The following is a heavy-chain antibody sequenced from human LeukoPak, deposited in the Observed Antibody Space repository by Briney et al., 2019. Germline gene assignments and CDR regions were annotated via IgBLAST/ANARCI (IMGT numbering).Heavy chain of an antibody. J-gene: IGHJ3*02. CDR3: ARGVGGVREGFDI. CDR2: IFTGGSS. V-gene: IGHV4-61*01. D-gene: IGHD3-16*01. Sequence: SETLSLTCTVSAGSVSSESYHWTWIRQPPGKGLEWIAYIFTGGSSYYNPSLNSRVTRSVDTSKNQFSLKLNSVTAADTSQYHCARGVGGVREGFDIWGQGTMVTVSS. CDR1: AGSVSSESYH.